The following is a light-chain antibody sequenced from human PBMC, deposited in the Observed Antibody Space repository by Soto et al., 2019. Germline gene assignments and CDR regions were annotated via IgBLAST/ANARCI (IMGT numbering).Light chain of an antibody. CDR2: GAS. CDR3: QQYGSSSRT. CDR1: QSISSN. Sequence: TQSPSTLSASVGDRVTITCRASQSISSNLAWYQQKPGQAPRLLIYGASSRATGIPDRFSGSGSGTDFTLTISRLEPEDFGVYYCQQYGSSSRTFGQGTKVDIK. J-gene: IGKJ1*01. V-gene: IGKV3-20*01.